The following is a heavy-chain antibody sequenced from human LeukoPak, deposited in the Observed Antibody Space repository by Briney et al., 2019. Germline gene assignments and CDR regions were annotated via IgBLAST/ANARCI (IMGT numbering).Heavy chain of an antibody. Sequence: GGSLRLACAGSGYSFDEYAMHWVRQAPGKGLEWVSGINWKSDKIGYADSVKGRFTISRDNSKNSLYLQMNSLRVEDTALYYCAKDRYCTSSSCPIDYWGQGTMVIVSS. CDR2: INWKSDKI. J-gene: IGHJ4*02. V-gene: IGHV3-9*01. D-gene: IGHD2-2*01. CDR3: AKDRYCTSSSCPIDY. CDR1: GYSFDEYA.